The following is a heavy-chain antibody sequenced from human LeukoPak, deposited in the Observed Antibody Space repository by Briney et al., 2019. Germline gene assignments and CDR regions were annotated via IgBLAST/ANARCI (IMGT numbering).Heavy chain of an antibody. CDR1: GFTFSDYY. D-gene: IGHD2-2*01. CDR3: ARAVVPAAMDAFDI. Sequence: GGSLRLSCAASGFTFSDYYMSWIRQAPGKGLEWVSYISGSGSTIYYADSVKGRFTISRDNAKNPLYLQMNSLRAEDTAVYYCARAVVPAAMDAFDIWGQGTMVTVSS. J-gene: IGHJ3*02. V-gene: IGHV3-11*04. CDR2: ISGSGSTI.